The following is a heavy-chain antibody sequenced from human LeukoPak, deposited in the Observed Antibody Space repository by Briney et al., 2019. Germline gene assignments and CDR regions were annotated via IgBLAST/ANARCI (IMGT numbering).Heavy chain of an antibody. J-gene: IGHJ4*02. Sequence: SETLSLTCTVSGGSISSYYWSWIRQPPGKGLEWIGYIYYSGSTNYNPSLKSRVTISVDTSKNQFSLKLSSVTAADTAVYYCARGRTYYYGSGSYYNRLERSWYYFDYWGQGTLVTVSS. CDR2: IYYSGST. D-gene: IGHD3-10*01. CDR1: GGSISSYY. V-gene: IGHV4-59*12. CDR3: ARGRTYYYGSGSYYNRLERSWYYFDY.